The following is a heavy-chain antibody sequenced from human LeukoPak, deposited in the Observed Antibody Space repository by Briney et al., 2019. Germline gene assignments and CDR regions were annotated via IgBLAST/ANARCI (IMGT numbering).Heavy chain of an antibody. Sequence: PGGPLRLSCAASGFNFSTYDMHWVRQAPGKGLEWVAVIWYDGSNTYYVDSVKGRFTISRDNSKNTLYLQMNSLRAEDTAVYYCAREARYGSSGYYFDYWGQGTLVTVSS. CDR3: AREARYGSSGYYFDY. V-gene: IGHV3-33*01. D-gene: IGHD3-22*01. CDR1: GFNFSTYD. J-gene: IGHJ4*02. CDR2: IWYDGSNT.